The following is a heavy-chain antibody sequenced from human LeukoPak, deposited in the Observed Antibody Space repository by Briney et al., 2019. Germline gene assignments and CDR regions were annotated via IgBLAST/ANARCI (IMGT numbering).Heavy chain of an antibody. V-gene: IGHV4-39*07. Sequence: SETLSLTCTVSGGSISSYYWGWIRQPPGKGLEWIGSIYYSGSTYYNPSLKSRVTISVDTSKNQFSLKLSSVTAADTAVYYCARVSSSGFAYYYYMDVWGKGTTVTVSS. CDR1: GGSISSYY. D-gene: IGHD3-22*01. CDR3: ARVSSSGFAYYYYMDV. J-gene: IGHJ6*03. CDR2: IYYSGST.